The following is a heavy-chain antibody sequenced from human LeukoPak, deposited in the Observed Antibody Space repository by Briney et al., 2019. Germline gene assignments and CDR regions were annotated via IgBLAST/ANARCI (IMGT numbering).Heavy chain of an antibody. D-gene: IGHD3-10*01. CDR2: IYSSGTT. V-gene: IGHV4-59*01. J-gene: IGHJ6*02. CDR3: ARVRTPYGYYGMDV. Sequence: PSETLSLTCTVSGGSISGFYWSWIRQPPGKGLEWIGYIYSSGTTSYNPSLKSRVTISVDTSQKQFSLNLTSVTAADTAVYYCARVRTPYGYYGMDVWGQGTTVTVSS. CDR1: GGSISGFY.